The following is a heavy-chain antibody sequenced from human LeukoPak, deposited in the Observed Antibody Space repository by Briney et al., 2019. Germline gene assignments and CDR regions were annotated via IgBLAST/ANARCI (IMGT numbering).Heavy chain of an antibody. Sequence: SETLSLTCAVYGGSFSGYYWSWIRQPPGKRLEWIGEINHSGSTNYNPSLKSRVTISVDTFKNQFSLKLSSVTAADTAVYYCARGYCSSTSCYTGSNWFDPWGQGTLVTVSS. D-gene: IGHD2-2*02. V-gene: IGHV4-34*01. CDR3: ARGYCSSTSCYTGSNWFDP. CDR2: INHSGST. CDR1: GGSFSGYY. J-gene: IGHJ5*02.